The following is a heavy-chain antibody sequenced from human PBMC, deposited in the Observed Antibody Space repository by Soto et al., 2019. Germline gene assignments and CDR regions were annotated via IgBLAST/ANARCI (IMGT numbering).Heavy chain of an antibody. J-gene: IGHJ4*02. CDR1: GCSISSYY. V-gene: IGHV4-59*01. Sequence: SETLSLTCAVSGCSISSYYRSWIRQPPGKGLEWIGYIYYSGSTNYNPSLKSRVTISVDTSKNQFSLKLSSVTAADTAVYYRARIGHYYDSLDLYYFDYWGQGTLVTVSS. CDR2: IYYSGST. D-gene: IGHD3-22*01. CDR3: ARIGHYYDSLDLYYFDY.